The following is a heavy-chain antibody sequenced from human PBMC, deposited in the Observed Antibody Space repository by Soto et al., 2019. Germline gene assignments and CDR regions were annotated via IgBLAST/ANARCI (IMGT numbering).Heavy chain of an antibody. CDR1: GFSFSNYD. V-gene: IGHV3-13*04. CDR2: IGTAGDT. CDR3: ARGALGFDP. J-gene: IGHJ5*02. Sequence: EVQLVESGGGLVQPGGSLRLSCAASGFSFSNYDIHWVRQATGKGLEWVSGIGTAGDTYYAGSVKGRFTISRENAKNSLYLQVNSLRAGDTAVYYCARGALGFDPWGQGTLVAVSS. D-gene: IGHD6-6*01.